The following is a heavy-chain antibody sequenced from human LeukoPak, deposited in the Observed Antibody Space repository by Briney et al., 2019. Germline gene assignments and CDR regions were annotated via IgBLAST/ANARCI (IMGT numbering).Heavy chain of an antibody. CDR2: MNPNSGNT. D-gene: IGHD5-12*01. Sequence: ASVKVSCKASGYTFTSYDINWVRQATGQRLEWMGWMNPNSGNTGYAQKFQGRVTMTRNTSISTAYMELSSLRSEDTAVYYCARGLFEDIVASPHYGMDVWGQGTTVTVSS. CDR1: GYTFTSYD. J-gene: IGHJ6*02. V-gene: IGHV1-8*01. CDR3: ARGLFEDIVASPHYGMDV.